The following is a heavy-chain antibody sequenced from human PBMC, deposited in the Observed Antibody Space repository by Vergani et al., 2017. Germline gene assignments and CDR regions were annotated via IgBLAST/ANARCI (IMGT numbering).Heavy chain of an antibody. D-gene: IGHD3-10*01. CDR3: ANRRSGSYVNWFDP. V-gene: IGHV3-23*01. J-gene: IGHJ5*02. CDR2: ISGSGGST. CDR1: GFTFSSYA. Sequence: EVQLLESGGGLVQPGGSLRLSCAASGFTFSSYAMSWVRQAPGKGLAWVSAISGSGGSTYYADSVKGRFTISRDNSKNTLYLQMNSLRAEDTAVYYCANRRSGSYVNWFDPWGQGTLVTVSS.